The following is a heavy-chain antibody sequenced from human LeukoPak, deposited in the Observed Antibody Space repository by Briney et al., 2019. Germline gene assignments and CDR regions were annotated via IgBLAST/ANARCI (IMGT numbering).Heavy chain of an antibody. J-gene: IGHJ6*02. V-gene: IGHV4-34*01. D-gene: IGHD3-10*01. CDR3: ATGPATVYGSGSDYYGMDV. CDR2: INHSGST. CDR1: GGSFSGYY. Sequence: SETLSLTCAVYGGSFSGYYWSWIRQPPGKGLELIGEINHSGSTNYNPSLKSRVTISVDTSKNQFSLKLSSVTAADTAVYYCATGPATVYGSGSDYYGMDVWGQGTTVTVSS.